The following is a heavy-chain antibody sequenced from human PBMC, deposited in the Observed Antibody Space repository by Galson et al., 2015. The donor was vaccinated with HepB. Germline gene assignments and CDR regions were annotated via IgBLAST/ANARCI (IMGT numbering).Heavy chain of an antibody. CDR2: ISTGTDL. D-gene: IGHD6-13*01. CDR1: GFTVSRSY. CDR3: ARIFTSSWYFDH. Sequence: SLRLSCAASGFTVSRSYMAWVRQAPGKGLEWVSAISTGTDLYYADSVRGRFAISRDDSKNSLYLQLNSLRADDTAVYYCARIFTSSWYFDHWGQGTLVTVSS. V-gene: IGHV3-53*01. J-gene: IGHJ4*02.